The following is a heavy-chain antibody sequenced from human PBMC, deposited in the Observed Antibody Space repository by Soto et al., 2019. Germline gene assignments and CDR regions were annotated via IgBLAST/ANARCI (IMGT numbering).Heavy chain of an antibody. J-gene: IGHJ4*02. V-gene: IGHV3-21*01. CDR3: VTSPEETSGLRE. D-gene: IGHD1-26*01. Sequence: EVQLVESGGGLVKPGGSLRLSCAASGFTFSSYSMNWVRQAPGKGLEWVSSISSRDTSGRKSYIYYADSVRGRFTISRDNAENSLYLQMNSLSAEDTAVYYCVTSPEETSGLREWGQGALVTVSS. CDR1: GFTFSSYS. CDR2: ISSRDTSGRKSYI.